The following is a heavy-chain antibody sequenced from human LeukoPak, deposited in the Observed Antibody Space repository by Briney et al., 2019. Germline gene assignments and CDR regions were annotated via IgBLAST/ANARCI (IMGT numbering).Heavy chain of an antibody. CDR1: GFTFSNAW. J-gene: IGHJ4*02. D-gene: IGHD3-9*01. Sequence: GGSLRLSCAASGFTFSNAWMSWVRQTPGKGLEWVGRIKSKSDGGTTDYAAPVKGRFTISRDDSKNTLYLQMNSLETEDTAVYYCAIDMTGARDHWGQGTLVTVSS. CDR3: AIDMTGARDH. CDR2: IKSKSDGGTT. V-gene: IGHV3-15*01.